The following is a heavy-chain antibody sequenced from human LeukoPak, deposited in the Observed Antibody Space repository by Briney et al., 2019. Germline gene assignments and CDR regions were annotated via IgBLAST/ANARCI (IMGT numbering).Heavy chain of an antibody. Sequence: AGGSLRLSCSASGFSFSNYAMYWVRQAPGKGLEWVANIKQGGSEKYYVDSVKGRFTISRDNAKNSLYPQMNSLRAEDTAVYYCARDFGLRCSGGTCYSVYYYGMDVWGKGTTVTVSS. D-gene: IGHD2-15*01. CDR3: ARDFGLRCSGGTCYSVYYYGMDV. CDR1: GFSFSNYA. J-gene: IGHJ6*04. V-gene: IGHV3-7*03. CDR2: IKQGGSEK.